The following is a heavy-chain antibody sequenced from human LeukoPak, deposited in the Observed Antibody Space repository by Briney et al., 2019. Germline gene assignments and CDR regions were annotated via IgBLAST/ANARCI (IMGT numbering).Heavy chain of an antibody. CDR3: VRMATEYYGMDV. V-gene: IGHV3-53*01. Sequence: GGSLRLSCAASGFTVSSSYMSWDRQAPGKGLEWGSDIYSGGNTYYPDSVKVRFTISTDTSKNTLYLQMNSLRAEDTAVYYCVRMATEYYGMDVWGQGTTVTVSS. D-gene: IGHD5-24*01. CDR2: IYSGGNT. J-gene: IGHJ6*02. CDR1: GFTVSSSY.